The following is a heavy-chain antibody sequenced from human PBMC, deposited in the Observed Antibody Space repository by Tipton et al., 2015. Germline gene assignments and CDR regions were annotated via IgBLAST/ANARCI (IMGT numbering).Heavy chain of an antibody. CDR3: LTGYCSAGSCYRYYGMDV. CDR1: GDSISSSSYY. V-gene: IGHV4-39*01. D-gene: IGHD2-15*01. CDR2: IYYSGST. Sequence: TLSLTCTVSGDSISSSSYYWGWIRQPPGKGLEWIGSIYYSGSTYFNPSLKSRVTIAVDTSKNQFSLKLSSVTAADTALYYCLTGYCSAGSCYRYYGMDVWGQGTTVTVSS. J-gene: IGHJ6*02.